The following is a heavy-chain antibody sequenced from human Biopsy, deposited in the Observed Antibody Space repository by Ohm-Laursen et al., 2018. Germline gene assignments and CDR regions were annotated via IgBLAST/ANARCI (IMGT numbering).Heavy chain of an antibody. V-gene: IGHV4-59*01. CDR3: ARMPHFDY. J-gene: IGHJ4*02. CDR1: GGSISGYH. CDR2: ISYTGGI. Sequence: GTLSLTWTVSGGSISGYHWSWIRKSPGKGLEWLAYISYTGGITSNPSLNGRATMSLNTSKNQFSLRLIYVTAADTAVYYCARMPHFDYWGQGILVTVSS. D-gene: IGHD2-2*01.